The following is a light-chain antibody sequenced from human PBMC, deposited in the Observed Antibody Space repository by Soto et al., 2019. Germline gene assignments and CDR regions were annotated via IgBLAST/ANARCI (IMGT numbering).Light chain of an antibody. Sequence: VIMKARASLAVGPGVGVSVSCRASQNVSSSLAWYQQKPGQAPRLLIHGASTRATGIPARFSGSGSGTEFTLPFSSLQSDDFPVYYCQQRGNAFGPGTRLEIK. CDR1: QNVSSS. J-gene: IGKJ5*01. CDR3: QQRGNA. V-gene: IGKV3-15*01. CDR2: GAS.